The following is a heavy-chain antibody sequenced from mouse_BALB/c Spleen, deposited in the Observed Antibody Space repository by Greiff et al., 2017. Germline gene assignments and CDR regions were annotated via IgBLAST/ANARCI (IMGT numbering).Heavy chain of an antibody. CDR2: INSNGGST. CDR3: ASYRYGRYFDV. CDR1: GFTFSSYY. J-gene: IGHJ1*01. Sequence: EVMLVESGGGLVKLGGSLKLSCAASGFTFSSYYMSWVRQTPEKRLELVAAINSNGGSTYYPDTVKGRFTISSDNDKNTLYLQMSSLKSEDTALYYCASYRYGRYFDVWGAGTTVTVSS. V-gene: IGHV5-6-2*01. D-gene: IGHD2-14*01.